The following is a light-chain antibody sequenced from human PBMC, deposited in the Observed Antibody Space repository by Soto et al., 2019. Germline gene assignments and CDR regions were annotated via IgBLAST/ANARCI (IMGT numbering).Light chain of an antibody. Sequence: DTLMTQSPSTLPASVGDRVTITCRASQSISTWVAWYQQKPGKAPKVLIYKASTLQSGVPSRFSGGGSGTEFTLTISSLQPDDFATYYCQQYRTYPLTFGGGTKVEVK. J-gene: IGKJ4*01. CDR2: KAS. CDR1: QSISTW. V-gene: IGKV1-5*03. CDR3: QQYRTYPLT.